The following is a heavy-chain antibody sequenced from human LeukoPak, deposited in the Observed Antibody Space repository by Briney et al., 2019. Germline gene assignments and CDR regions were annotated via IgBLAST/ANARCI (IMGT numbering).Heavy chain of an antibody. CDR1: GVMFPSYW. Sequence: GGSLRLSCAASGVMFPSYWMTWVRQAPGKGLEWVANIKQDGSEKYYVDSVKGRSTISRDNAKNSVYLQMNSLRAEDTAVYYCARRHHFGFLDSWGQGTLVTVSS. CDR3: ARRHHFGFLDS. V-gene: IGHV3-7*04. CDR2: IKQDGSEK. J-gene: IGHJ4*02. D-gene: IGHD3-10*01.